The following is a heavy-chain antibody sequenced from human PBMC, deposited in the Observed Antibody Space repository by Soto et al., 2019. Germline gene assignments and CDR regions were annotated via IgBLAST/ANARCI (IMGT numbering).Heavy chain of an antibody. CDR3: ATDRGGSGWYYFDY. D-gene: IGHD6-19*01. CDR1: GFTFSSYG. Sequence: QVQLVESGGGVVQPGRSLRLSCAASGFTFSSYGMHWVRQAPGKGLEWVAVISYDGSNKYYADSVTGRFTISRDNSKNTLYLQMNSLRAEDTAVYYCATDRGGSGWYYFDYWGQGTLVTVSS. J-gene: IGHJ4*02. V-gene: IGHV3-30*03. CDR2: ISYDGSNK.